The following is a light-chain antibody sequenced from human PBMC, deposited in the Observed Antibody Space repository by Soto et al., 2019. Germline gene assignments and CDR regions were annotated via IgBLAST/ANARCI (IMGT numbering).Light chain of an antibody. V-gene: IGKV4-1*01. CDR1: QRVLYSSNNKHY. CDR2: WAS. Sequence: DIVMTQSPDSLAVSLGERATINCKSSQRVLYSSNNKHYLAWYQQKPGQPPKLLIYWASTRESGVPDRFSGSGSGTEFTLTISSLQAEDVAVYYCQQYYSTPPMTFGQGTKVEIK. J-gene: IGKJ1*01. CDR3: QQYYSTPPMT.